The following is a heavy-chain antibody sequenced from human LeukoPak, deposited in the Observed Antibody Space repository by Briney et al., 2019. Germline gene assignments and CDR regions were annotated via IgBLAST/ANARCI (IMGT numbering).Heavy chain of an antibody. CDR3: AATPPGFCSGTSCRKEP. D-gene: IGHD2-2*01. Sequence: GGSLRLSCAASGFTFSSYGMHWVRQAPGKGLEWVAFIRYDGSNKYYADSVKGRFTISRDNSKNTLYLQMNSLRAEDTAVYYCAATPPGFCSGTSCRKEPWGQGTLVTVSS. CDR1: GFTFSSYG. CDR2: IRYDGSNK. V-gene: IGHV3-30*02. J-gene: IGHJ5*02.